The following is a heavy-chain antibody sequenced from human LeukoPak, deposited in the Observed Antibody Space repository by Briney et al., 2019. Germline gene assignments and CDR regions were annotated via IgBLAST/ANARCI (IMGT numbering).Heavy chain of an antibody. J-gene: IGHJ6*03. V-gene: IGHV4-59*01. D-gene: IGHD5-18*01. CDR2: IYYSGST. CDR3: ARVGTAMVLPYYMDV. CDR1: GGSISSYY. Sequence: PSETLSLTCTVSGGSISSYYWSRIRQPPGKGLEWIGYIYYSGSTNYNPSLKSRVTISVDTSKNQFSLKLSSVTAADTAVYYCARVGTAMVLPYYMDVWGKGTTVTVSS.